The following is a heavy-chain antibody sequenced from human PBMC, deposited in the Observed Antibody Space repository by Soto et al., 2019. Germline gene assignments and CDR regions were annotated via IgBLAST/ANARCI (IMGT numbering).Heavy chain of an antibody. D-gene: IGHD6-6*01. Sequence: VHLVQSGAEVKKPGASVKVSCKASGYTFTSYAIHWVRQAPGQSLEWMGWIHAGSGNTKYSQKFQGRVTITRDTSATTVYMEMGSLGSEDTAVFYCARGLDSSSSYDHFHYWGQGTLVTVSS. CDR3: ARGLDSSSSYDHFHY. V-gene: IGHV1-3*01. CDR2: IHAGSGNT. CDR1: GYTFTSYA. J-gene: IGHJ4*02.